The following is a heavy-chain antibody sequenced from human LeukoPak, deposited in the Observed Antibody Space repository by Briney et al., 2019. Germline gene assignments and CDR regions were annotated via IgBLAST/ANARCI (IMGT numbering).Heavy chain of an antibody. CDR3: ARGADGVSSNSRGWFDP. CDR1: GFTFSSYS. D-gene: IGHD2-15*01. Sequence: GGSLRLSCTASGFTFSSYSMNWVRQAPGKGLEWVASISTSSSYIYYADSVKGRFTISRDNDRNSLYLQMTTLRDEDTAVYSCARGADGVSSNSRGWFDPWGQGTLVTVSS. CDR2: ISTSSSYI. J-gene: IGHJ5*02. V-gene: IGHV3-21*01.